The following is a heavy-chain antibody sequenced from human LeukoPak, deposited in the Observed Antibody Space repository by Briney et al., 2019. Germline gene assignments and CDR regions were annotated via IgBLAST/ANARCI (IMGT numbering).Heavy chain of an antibody. CDR3: ARRDSGEPNTAFDV. D-gene: IGHD1-14*01. J-gene: IGHJ3*01. CDR2: INPNSATT. V-gene: IGHV1-8*03. CDR1: GYAFTDYD. Sequence: ASVKVSCKTSGYAFTDYDVHWVRQAPGQGLEWMGWINPNSATTNYAQSFQGRVTFTWDTSLSVAYMELSSLTSEDAAVYCCARRDSGEPNTAFDVWGQGPLVAVSS.